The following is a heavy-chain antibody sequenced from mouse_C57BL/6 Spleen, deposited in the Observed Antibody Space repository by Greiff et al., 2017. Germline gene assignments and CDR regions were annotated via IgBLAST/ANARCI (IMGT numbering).Heavy chain of an antibody. CDR3: ARDGYFAMDY. CDR2: IYPGSGNT. CDR1: GYTFTDYY. V-gene: IGHV1-76*01. Sequence: QVHVKQSGAELVRPGASVKLSCKASGYTFTDYYINWVKQRPGQGLEWIARIYPGSGNTYYNEKFKGKATLTAEKSSSTAYMQLSSLTSEDSAVYFCARDGYFAMDYWGKGTSVTVSS. J-gene: IGHJ4*01. D-gene: IGHD2-3*01.